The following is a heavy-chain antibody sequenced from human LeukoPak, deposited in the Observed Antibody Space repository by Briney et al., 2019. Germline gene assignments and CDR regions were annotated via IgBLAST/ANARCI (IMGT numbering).Heavy chain of an antibody. V-gene: IGHV4-59*01. J-gene: IGHJ4*02. D-gene: IGHD3-22*01. CDR3: ARLRLFPDYFDY. CDR1: GGSFSGYY. Sequence: PSETLSLTCAVYGGSFSGYYWSWIRQPPGKGLEWIGYISYSGSTNYNPSLKSRVTISLDTSKTQFSLKLSSVTAADTAVYYCARLRLFPDYFDYWGQGTLVPVSS. CDR2: ISYSGST.